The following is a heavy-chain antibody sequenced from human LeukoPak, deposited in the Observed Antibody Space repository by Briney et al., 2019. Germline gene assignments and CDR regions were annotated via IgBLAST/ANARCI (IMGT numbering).Heavy chain of an antibody. Sequence: PSETLSLTCTVSGGSISSSDYYWGWIRQPPGKGLEWIASIYYSGTTHYNPSHQSRVTMSVDTSKNQFSLKLSSVTAADTAVYYCARFPVVPAAKVDYWGQGTLVTVSS. V-gene: IGHV4-39*01. CDR2: IYYSGTT. D-gene: IGHD2-2*01. CDR3: ARFPVVPAAKVDY. CDR1: GGSISSSDYY. J-gene: IGHJ4*02.